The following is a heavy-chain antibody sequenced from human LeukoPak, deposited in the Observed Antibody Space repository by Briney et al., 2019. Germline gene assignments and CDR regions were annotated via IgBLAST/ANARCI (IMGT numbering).Heavy chain of an antibody. CDR1: GGTFSNYA. CDR2: INPSGGNT. V-gene: IGHV1-46*01. Sequence: ASVKVSFKSSGGTFSNYAINWVRQAPGQGLEWMGIINPSGGNTNYAQKFQGRVTMTRDTSTSTVYMELSSLRSEDTAVYYCARDPAYFDRSGYNLNYFYYWGQGTLVTVSS. CDR3: ARDPAYFDRSGYNLNYFYY. D-gene: IGHD3-22*01. J-gene: IGHJ4*02.